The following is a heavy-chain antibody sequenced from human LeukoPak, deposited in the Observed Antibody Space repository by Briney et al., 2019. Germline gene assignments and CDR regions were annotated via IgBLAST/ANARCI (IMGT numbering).Heavy chain of an antibody. V-gene: IGHV3-21*01. D-gene: IGHD2-21*02. Sequence: SVKGRSTISRDNAKNSLYLQMSSLRAEDTAVYYCARGIYCGDDCFGAFYIWGQGTMVTVSS. CDR3: ARGIYCGDDCFGAFYI. J-gene: IGHJ3*02.